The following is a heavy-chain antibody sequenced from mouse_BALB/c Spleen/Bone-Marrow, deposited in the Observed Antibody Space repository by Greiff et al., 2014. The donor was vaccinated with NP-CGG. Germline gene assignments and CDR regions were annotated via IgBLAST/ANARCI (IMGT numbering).Heavy chain of an antibody. CDR3: AHDGLLPGMDY. CDR1: GYTFTSYD. V-gene: IGHV1S56*01. D-gene: IGHD2-3*01. CDR2: IFPGDNST. Sequence: QVQLQQPGAELVKPGASVKLSCKATGYTFTSYDINWVRQRPEQGLEWIGWIFPGDNSTKYNEKFKGKATLTTDKSSSTAYMQLSRLTSEDSAVYFCAHDGLLPGMDYWGQGTSVTVSS. J-gene: IGHJ4*01.